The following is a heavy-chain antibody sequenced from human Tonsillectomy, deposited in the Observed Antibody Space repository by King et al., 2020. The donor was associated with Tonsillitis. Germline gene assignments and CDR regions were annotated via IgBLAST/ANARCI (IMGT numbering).Heavy chain of an antibody. D-gene: IGHD2-2*01. CDR3: ARASDTTPEDIVVVPAAVSVSGYYYYMDV. V-gene: IGHV4-34*01. CDR1: GGSFSGYY. Sequence: VQLQQWGAGLLKPSETLSLTCAVYGGSFSGYYWSWIRQSPGKGLEWIWEINHSGNTNYNPSLKSRVTISVDASRIKISLKLSSVTAPDTAVYYCARASDTTPEDIVVVPAAVSVSGYYYYMDVWGKGTTVTVSS. J-gene: IGHJ6*03. CDR2: INHSGNT.